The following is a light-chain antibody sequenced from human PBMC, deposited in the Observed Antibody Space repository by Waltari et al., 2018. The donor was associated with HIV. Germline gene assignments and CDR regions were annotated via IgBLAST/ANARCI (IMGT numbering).Light chain of an antibody. CDR1: TANSTY. Sequence: SFELAQPPSVSVSPGQTAILPCSGGTANSTYINWYYQQSGQAPVLVIYQNDKRPSGIAERISGSKSGNTATLTISGSLPTDEADYYCQTWDTSDVVFGGGTKLTVL. J-gene: IGLJ2*01. V-gene: IGLV3-1*01. CDR3: QTWDTSDVV. CDR2: QND.